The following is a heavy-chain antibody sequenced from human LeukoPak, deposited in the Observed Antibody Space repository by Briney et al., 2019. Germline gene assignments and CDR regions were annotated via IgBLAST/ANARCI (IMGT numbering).Heavy chain of an antibody. CDR2: INNYNNNT. V-gene: IGHV1-18*01. D-gene: IGHD3-22*01. Sequence: GASVKVSCKASGYTFTSYGISWVRQAPGQGLEWMGWINNYNNNTNYVQKFQGRVTMTTDTSTNTAYMELRSLRSDDTAVYYCARDSYYDSSGYYYYFDYWGQGTLVTVSS. J-gene: IGHJ4*02. CDR1: GYTFTSYG. CDR3: ARDSYYDSSGYYYYFDY.